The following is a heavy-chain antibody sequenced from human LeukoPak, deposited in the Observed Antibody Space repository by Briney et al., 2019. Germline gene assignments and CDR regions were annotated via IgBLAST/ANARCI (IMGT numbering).Heavy chain of an antibody. CDR2: IYYSGST. V-gene: IGHV4-59*08. Sequence: SETLSLTCTVSGGSISSYYWSRIRQPPGKGLEWIGYIYYSGSTNYNPSLKSRVTISVDTSKNQFSLKLSSVTAADTAVYYCARLRYSYGSVGLAFDIWGQGTMVTVSS. D-gene: IGHD5-18*01. CDR3: ARLRYSYGSVGLAFDI. CDR1: GGSISSYY. J-gene: IGHJ3*02.